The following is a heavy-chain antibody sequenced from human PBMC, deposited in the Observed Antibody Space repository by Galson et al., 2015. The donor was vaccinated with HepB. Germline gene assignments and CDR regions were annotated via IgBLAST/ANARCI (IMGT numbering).Heavy chain of an antibody. CDR1: GYTFTGYY. Sequence: SVKVSCKASGYTFTGYYMHWVRQAPGQGLEWMGWINPNSGGTNYAQKFQGRVTMTRDTSISTAYMELSRLRSDDTAVYYCARDNELLRGPTKRYYYYMDVWGKGTTVTVSS. CDR2: INPNSGGT. D-gene: IGHD1-26*01. J-gene: IGHJ6*03. CDR3: ARDNELLRGPTKRYYYYMDV. V-gene: IGHV1-2*02.